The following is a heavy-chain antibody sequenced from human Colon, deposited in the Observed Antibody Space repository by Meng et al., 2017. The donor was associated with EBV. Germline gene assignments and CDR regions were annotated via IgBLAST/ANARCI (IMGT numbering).Heavy chain of an antibody. D-gene: IGHD3-10*01. J-gene: IGHJ5*02. V-gene: IGHV4-34*01. CDR1: GGSFRDYY. CDR2: IDHRGNT. CDR3: ARRGPSGNFSP. Sequence: WGEVLLQPSGTLSRSCAVYGGSFRDYYWTWIRHPPGKGLEWIGEIDHRGNTKYNPSLKSRVTISLDTSKKQFSLKVSSVTAADSAVYYCARRGPSGNFSPWSQGALVTVSS.